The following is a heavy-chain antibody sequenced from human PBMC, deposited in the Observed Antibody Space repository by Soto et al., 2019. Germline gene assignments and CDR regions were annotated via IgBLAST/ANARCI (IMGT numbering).Heavy chain of an antibody. CDR1: DFTFGSYW. CDR2: IKWDGSEK. V-gene: IGHV3-7*01. D-gene: IGHD2-15*01. CDR3: ARGHCSGGSCYSSSDH. J-gene: IGHJ5*02. Sequence: EVQLVESGGGLVQPGGSLRLSCAASDFTFGSYWMSWVRQAPGKGLEWVANIKWDGSEKNYVDSVKGRFTISRDNAKNSLYLQMNSLRAEDTAVYYCARGHCSGGSCYSSSDHWGQGTLVTVSS.